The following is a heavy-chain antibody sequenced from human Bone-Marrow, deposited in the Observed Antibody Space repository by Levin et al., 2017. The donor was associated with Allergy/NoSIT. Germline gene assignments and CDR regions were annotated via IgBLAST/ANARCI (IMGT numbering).Heavy chain of an antibody. V-gene: IGHV3-15*01. Sequence: GGSLRLSCVASGFTFGNAWMNWVRQAPGKGLQWVGRIKGKTDGGTTDYAAPVKGRFTISRDDSKKTPYLQMNSLKTADTAIYYCTTRSHWGQGTLVTVFS. CDR2: IKGKTDGGTT. J-gene: IGHJ4*02. CDR1: GFTFGNAW. CDR3: TTRSH.